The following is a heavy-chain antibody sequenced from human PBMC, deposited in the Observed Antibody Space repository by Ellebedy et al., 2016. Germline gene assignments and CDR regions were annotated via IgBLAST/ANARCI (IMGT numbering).Heavy chain of an antibody. CDR2: ISAYNGNT. Sequence: ASVKVSCKASGYTFTSYGISWVRQAPGQGLEWMGWISAYNGNTNYAQKFQGWVTMTRDTSISTAYMELSRLRSDDTAVYYCAREGSEGRGFGDPQPRNYYYYGMDVWGQGTTVTVSS. J-gene: IGHJ6*02. V-gene: IGHV1-18*01. D-gene: IGHD3-10*01. CDR1: GYTFTSYG. CDR3: AREGSEGRGFGDPQPRNYYYYGMDV.